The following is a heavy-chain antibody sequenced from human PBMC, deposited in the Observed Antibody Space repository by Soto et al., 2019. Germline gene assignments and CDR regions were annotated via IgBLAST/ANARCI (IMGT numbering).Heavy chain of an antibody. CDR1: GFTFSNYA. D-gene: IGHD6-13*01. CDR3: ARVHSSSYHCFDY. CDR2: IYTAGSA. J-gene: IGHJ4*02. V-gene: IGHV3-66*01. Sequence: GGSLRLSCAASGFTFSNYAMHWVRQAPGKGLEWVSIIYTAGSADFADSVKGRFTISRDNSKNTLYLQMSSLRAEDTAVYYCARVHSSSYHCFDYWGQGTLVTVSS.